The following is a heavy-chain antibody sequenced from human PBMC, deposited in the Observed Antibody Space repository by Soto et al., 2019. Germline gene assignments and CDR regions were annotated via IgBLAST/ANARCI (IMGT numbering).Heavy chain of an antibody. CDR1: GFTFTNYA. D-gene: IGHD3-10*01. CDR2: ISGSADNT. CDR3: AKDWNYYGSGSYRSDAFDF. Sequence: GGSLRLSCAASGFTFTNYAMSWVRQAPGKGLDWVSAISGSADNTYYADSVKGRFTVSRDNSKNTLYLQMNSLRAEDTAVYYCAKDWNYYGSGSYRSDAFDFWGQGTMVTVSS. J-gene: IGHJ3*01. V-gene: IGHV3-23*01.